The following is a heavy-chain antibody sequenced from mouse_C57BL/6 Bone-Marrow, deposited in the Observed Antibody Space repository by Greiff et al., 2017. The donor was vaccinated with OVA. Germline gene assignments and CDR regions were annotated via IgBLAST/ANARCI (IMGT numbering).Heavy chain of an antibody. Sequence: QVQLQQSGAELARPGASVKLSCKASGYTFTSYGISWVKQRTGQGLEWIGEIYPRSGNTYYNEKFKGKATLTADKASSTAYMELRSLTSEDSAVYFCARVSYDGNYFDYWGQGTTLTVSS. J-gene: IGHJ2*01. D-gene: IGHD2-10*01. CDR2: IYPRSGNT. CDR3: ARVSYDGNYFDY. V-gene: IGHV1-81*01. CDR1: GYTFTSYG.